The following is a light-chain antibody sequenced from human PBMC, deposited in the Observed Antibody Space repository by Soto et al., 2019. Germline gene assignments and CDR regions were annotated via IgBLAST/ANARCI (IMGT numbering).Light chain of an antibody. CDR2: EVS. J-gene: IGLJ1*01. CDR3: CSYAGSSTLYV. CDR1: SSDVGSYNL. V-gene: IGLV2-23*02. Sequence: QSALTQPASVSGSPGQSITISCTGTSSDVGSYNLVSWYQQHPGKAPKLMIYEVSKRPSGVSNRVSGSKSGNTASLTISGLRAEDEADYYCCSYAGSSTLYVFGTGTKLTVL.